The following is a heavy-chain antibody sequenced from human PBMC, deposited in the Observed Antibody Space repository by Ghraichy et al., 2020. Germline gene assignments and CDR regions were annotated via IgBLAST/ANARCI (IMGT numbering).Heavy chain of an antibody. CDR2: IIHSGTS. V-gene: IGHV4-34*12. D-gene: IGHD4-17*01. J-gene: IGHJ4*02. CDR1: GGSFSAYN. CDR3: ARFGATVTTLEFAY. Sequence: SETLSLTCAVYGGSFSAYNWNWIRQAPGKGLEWIGEIIHSGTSNYNPSLKSRVTISADTSKRQVSLKLSSVTAADTAIYSCARFGATVTTLEFAYWGQGTLVTVSS.